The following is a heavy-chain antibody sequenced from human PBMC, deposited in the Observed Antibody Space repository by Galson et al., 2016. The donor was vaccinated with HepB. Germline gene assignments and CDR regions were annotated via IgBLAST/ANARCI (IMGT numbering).Heavy chain of an antibody. V-gene: IGHV1-18*04. D-gene: IGHD1-7*01. Sequence: SVKVSCKASGYTFTDYYIHWVRQAPGQGLEWMGWISTYNGNTNYAQKLQGRVTMTSDTSTSTAYMELRSLRSDDTAVYYCARERGNYHYFDYWGQGTLVTVSS. CDR1: GYTFTDYY. J-gene: IGHJ4*02. CDR3: ARERGNYHYFDY. CDR2: ISTYNGNT.